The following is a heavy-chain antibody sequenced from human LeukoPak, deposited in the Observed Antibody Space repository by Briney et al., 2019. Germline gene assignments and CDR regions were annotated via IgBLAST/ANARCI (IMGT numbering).Heavy chain of an antibody. Sequence: PSETLSLTCTVSGGSISRYYWSWIRQPPGKGLEWIGYIYYSGSTNYNPSLKSRVTISVDTSKNQFSLKLSSVTAADTAVYYCARAVSWTDYYYYMDVWGKGTTVTVSS. CDR3: ARAVSWTDYYYYMDV. CDR2: IYYSGST. CDR1: GGSISRYY. J-gene: IGHJ6*03. V-gene: IGHV4-59*01. D-gene: IGHD6-13*01.